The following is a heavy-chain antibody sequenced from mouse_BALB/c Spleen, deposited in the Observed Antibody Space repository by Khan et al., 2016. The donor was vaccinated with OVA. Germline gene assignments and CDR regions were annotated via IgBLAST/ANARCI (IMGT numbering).Heavy chain of an antibody. J-gene: IGHJ3*01. V-gene: IGHV1-4*01. CDR3: EREGAYYRSDGWFAY. CDR2: IIPSNDYT. Sequence: QVRLQQSGAELARPGASVKMSCKASGYTFTTYTIHWVKQRPGQGLEWIGYIIPSNDYTNYNQKFKDRATLTADKSSSPAYMQLSSLTSEDSAVYYCEREGAYYRSDGWFAYWGQGTLVTVSA. CDR1: GYTFTTYT. D-gene: IGHD2-14*01.